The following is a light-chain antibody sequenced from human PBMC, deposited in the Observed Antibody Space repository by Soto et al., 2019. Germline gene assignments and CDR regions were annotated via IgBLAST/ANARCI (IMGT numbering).Light chain of an antibody. V-gene: IGKV3-20*01. CDR3: QQYGSSSWT. CDR1: QSVSSSY. Sequence: EIVLTQSPGTLSLSPGERATLSCRASQSVSSSYLAWYQQKPGQAPRFLIFGASSRATGIPDRFSGSGSGTDFTLTISRLEPEDFALYYCQQYGSSSWTFGQGTKV. CDR2: GAS. J-gene: IGKJ1*01.